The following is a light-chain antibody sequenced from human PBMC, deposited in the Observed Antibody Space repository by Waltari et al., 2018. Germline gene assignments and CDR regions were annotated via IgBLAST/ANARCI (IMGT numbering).Light chain of an antibody. Sequence: EIVMTQSPATLSVSPGERATLSCRASQSVNSNLAWYQHKPGQGPRLLIYGASTRATGIPDRFSGSGSGTEFTLTISDLQSEDFAVYYCQHYNQWPLYTFGQWTKLEIK. CDR1: QSVNSN. CDR2: GAS. CDR3: QHYNQWPLYT. V-gene: IGKV3D-15*01. J-gene: IGKJ2*01.